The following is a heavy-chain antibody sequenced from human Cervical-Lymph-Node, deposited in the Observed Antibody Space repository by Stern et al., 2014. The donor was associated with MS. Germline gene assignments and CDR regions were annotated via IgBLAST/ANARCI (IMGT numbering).Heavy chain of an antibody. Sequence: VQLVESGGGVVQPGGSLRLSCAASGFTFSSHVMHWVRQAPGKGLEWVAVIWPDGKNNAYADAVKGRFTISRDNSNNTLSLQMNSLRAEDTAVYYCVREDGDFDYWGQGTLVTVSS. CDR3: VREDGDFDY. V-gene: IGHV3-30*04. J-gene: IGHJ4*02. CDR1: GFTFSSHV. D-gene: IGHD2-8*01. CDR2: IWPDGKNN.